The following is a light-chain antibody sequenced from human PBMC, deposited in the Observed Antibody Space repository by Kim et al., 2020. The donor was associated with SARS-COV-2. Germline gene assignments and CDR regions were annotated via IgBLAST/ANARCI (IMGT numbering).Light chain of an antibody. J-gene: IGKJ2*01. V-gene: IGKV3D-15*01. Sequence: DIVMTQSPATLSVSPGERATLSCRASQSVSKSLAWYQQIRGRAPRLLMYGAFTRATGIPARFSGSGSGTDFTLTISSLESEDFAVYFCQQYSKWPYTFGKGTKLEI. CDR2: GAF. CDR3: QQYSKWPYT. CDR1: QSVSKS.